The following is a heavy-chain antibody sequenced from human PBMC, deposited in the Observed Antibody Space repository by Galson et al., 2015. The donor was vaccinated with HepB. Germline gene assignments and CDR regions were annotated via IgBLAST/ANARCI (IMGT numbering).Heavy chain of an antibody. D-gene: IGHD1-26*01. CDR2: ISSGSIYT. CDR1: GFTFSNYW. V-gene: IGHV3-21*01. Sequence: SLRLSCATSGFTFSNYWMTWLRQAPGKGLEWVSSISSGSIYTLYADSVKGRFTISSDSAKNSLYLQMNSLRAEDTAVYFCARGGVGAMDAFDIWGQGTMVTVPS. CDR3: ARGGVGAMDAFDI. J-gene: IGHJ3*02.